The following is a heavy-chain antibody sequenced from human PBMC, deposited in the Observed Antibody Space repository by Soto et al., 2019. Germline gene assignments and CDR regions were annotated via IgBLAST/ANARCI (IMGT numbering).Heavy chain of an antibody. J-gene: IGHJ4*02. V-gene: IGHV4-39*01. CDR3: ARQVQLERQRGGIDY. CDR2: IYYSGST. D-gene: IGHD1-1*01. CDR1: GGSISSSSYY. Sequence: SETLSLTCTVSGGSISSSSYYWGWIRQPPGKGLEWIGSIYYSGSTYYNPSLKSRVTISVDTSKNQFSLKLSSVTAADTAVYYCARQVQLERQRGGIDYWGQGTLVTVSS.